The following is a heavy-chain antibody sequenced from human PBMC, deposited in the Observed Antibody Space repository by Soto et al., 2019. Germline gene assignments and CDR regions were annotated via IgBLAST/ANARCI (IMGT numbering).Heavy chain of an antibody. D-gene: IGHD2-2*01. Sequence: AASVKVSCKVSGYTLTELSMHWVRQAPGKGLEWMGGFDPEDGETIYAQKFQGRVTMTEDTSTDTAYMELSSLRSEDTAVYYCATATSRICSSTSCYRAGFDPWGQGTLVTVSS. CDR1: GYTLTELS. CDR2: FDPEDGET. J-gene: IGHJ5*02. CDR3: ATATSRICSSTSCYRAGFDP. V-gene: IGHV1-24*01.